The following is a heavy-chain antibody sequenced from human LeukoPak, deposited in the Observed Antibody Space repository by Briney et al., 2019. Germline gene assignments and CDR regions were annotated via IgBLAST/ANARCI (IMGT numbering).Heavy chain of an antibody. Sequence: GGSLRLSGSASGFTFSRYPMHWVRQAPGKGLEYVSAISGNGGSTYYADSVKGRFTISRDNSKNTLYLQMSSLRTEDTAIYYCEKAQYDFWSGLDYWGQGTLVTVSS. J-gene: IGHJ4*02. CDR3: EKAQYDFWSGLDY. D-gene: IGHD3-3*01. V-gene: IGHV3-64D*09. CDR2: ISGNGGST. CDR1: GFTFSRYP.